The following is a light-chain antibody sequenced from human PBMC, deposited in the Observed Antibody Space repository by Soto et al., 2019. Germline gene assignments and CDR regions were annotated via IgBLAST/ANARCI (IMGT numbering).Light chain of an antibody. CDR2: DAS. Sequence: DIQMTQSPSTLSASVGGRVTITCRASQSISSWLAWYQQKPGKAPKLLICDASSLESGVPARFSGSGSGTEFTLTISSLQPDDFATYYCQQYNSYGTFGQGTKVDIK. CDR1: QSISSW. CDR3: QQYNSYGT. V-gene: IGKV1-5*01. J-gene: IGKJ1*01.